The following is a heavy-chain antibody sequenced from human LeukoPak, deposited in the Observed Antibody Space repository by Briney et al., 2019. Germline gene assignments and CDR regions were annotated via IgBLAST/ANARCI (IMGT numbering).Heavy chain of an antibody. Sequence: GGSLRLSCVASGFTFSSYAMSWVRQAPGKGLEWVSGISSSGGSTYYADSVKGRFTISRDNSKDTLYLQMDSLRAEDTAVYYCARSAELRCFDYWGLGTLVTVSS. J-gene: IGHJ4*02. CDR2: ISSSGGST. V-gene: IGHV3-23*01. CDR1: GFTFSSYA. D-gene: IGHD1-7*01. CDR3: ARSAELRCFDY.